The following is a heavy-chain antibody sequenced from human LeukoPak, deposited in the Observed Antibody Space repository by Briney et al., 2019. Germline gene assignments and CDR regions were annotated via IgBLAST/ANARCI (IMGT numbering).Heavy chain of an antibody. D-gene: IGHD2-8*01. CDR3: ARERGRGRYCTNGVCPNWFDP. CDR2: IWYDGSNK. J-gene: IGHJ5*02. CDR1: GFTFSSYA. Sequence: GRSLRLSCAASGFTFSSYAMHWVRQAPGKGLEWVAVIWYDGSNKYYADSVKGRFTISRDNSKNTLYLQMNSLRAEDTAVYYCARERGRGRYCTNGVCPNWFDPWGQGTLVTVSS. V-gene: IGHV3-33*08.